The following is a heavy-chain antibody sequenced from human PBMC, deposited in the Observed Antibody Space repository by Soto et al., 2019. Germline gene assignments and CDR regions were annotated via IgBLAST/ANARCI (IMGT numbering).Heavy chain of an antibody. CDR1: GYTFTSYG. J-gene: IGHJ4*02. CDR3: ARDQFDSYGPKGGLDY. CDR2: ISAYNGNT. D-gene: IGHD5-18*01. Sequence: QVQLVQSGAEVKKPGASVKVSCKASGYTFTSYGISWVRQAPGQGLEWMGWISAYNGNTNYAQKLQGRVTMTTDTSTSTAYMELRSLRADDAAVYYCARDQFDSYGPKGGLDYWGQGPLVTVSS. V-gene: IGHV1-18*01.